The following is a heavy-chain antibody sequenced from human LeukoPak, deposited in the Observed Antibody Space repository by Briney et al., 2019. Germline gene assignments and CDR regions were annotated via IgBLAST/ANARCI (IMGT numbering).Heavy chain of an antibody. J-gene: IGHJ4*02. CDR3: ARPGVGAIYYFDS. Sequence: GESLKISCHGSGYTFSKYWIGWVRQMPGKGLERMGIIYPPDSDTKYSPSFRGQVTMSVDESTDTAYLQWNSLKASDTAMYYCARPGVGAIYYFDSWGQGTLVTVSS. D-gene: IGHD3-16*01. CDR1: GYTFSKYW. V-gene: IGHV5-51*01. CDR2: IYPPDSDT.